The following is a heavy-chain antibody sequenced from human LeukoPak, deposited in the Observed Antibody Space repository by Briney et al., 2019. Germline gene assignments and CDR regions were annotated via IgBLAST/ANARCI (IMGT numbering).Heavy chain of an antibody. CDR2: IKQDGSNK. D-gene: IGHD3-10*01. V-gene: IGHV3-7*01. Sequence: GGSLRLSCAASGFTFSSYWMSWVRQAPGKGLEWVANIKQDGSNKYYADSVKGRFTISRDNSKNTLYLQMNSLRAEDTAVYYCARDGSGSFSFDYWGQGTLVTVPS. CDR1: GFTFSSYW. J-gene: IGHJ4*02. CDR3: ARDGSGSFSFDY.